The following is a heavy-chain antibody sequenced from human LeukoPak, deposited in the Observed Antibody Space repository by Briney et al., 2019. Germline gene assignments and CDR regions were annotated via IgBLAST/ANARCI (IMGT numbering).Heavy chain of an antibody. CDR1: GFTVSSNY. Sequence: GGSLRLSCAASGFTVSSNYMSWVRQAPGKGLEWVSVIYSGGSTYYADSVKGRFTNSRDNSKNTLCPQMNSLRAEDTAVYYCARVLYTAMEPSDMDVWGKGTTVTVSS. CDR3: ARVLYTAMEPSDMDV. V-gene: IGHV3-53*01. J-gene: IGHJ6*03. D-gene: IGHD5-18*01. CDR2: IYSGGST.